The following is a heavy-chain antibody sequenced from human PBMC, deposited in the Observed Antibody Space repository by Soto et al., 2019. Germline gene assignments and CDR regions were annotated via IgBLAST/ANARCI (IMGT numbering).Heavy chain of an antibody. CDR2: VYSSGST. CDR1: GFTVSSNY. J-gene: IGHJ3*02. CDR3: ARLQYTSSWSTWGAFDI. Sequence: ESGGGLIQPGGSLRLSCAASGFTVSSNYLSWVRQAPGKGLEWVSVVYSSGSTDYADSVKGRFTISRDNSKNTLYLQMNTLRVEDTAVYYCARLQYTSSWSTWGAFDIWGQGTMVTVSP. V-gene: IGHV3-53*01. D-gene: IGHD6-13*01.